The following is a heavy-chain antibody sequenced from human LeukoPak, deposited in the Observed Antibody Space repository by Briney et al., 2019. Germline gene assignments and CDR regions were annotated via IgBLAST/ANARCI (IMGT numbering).Heavy chain of an antibody. V-gene: IGHV4-59*01. J-gene: IGHJ4*01. D-gene: IGHD6-13*01. CDR3: ARGSGFSSSWYYRLDH. CDR2: IYYSGST. CDR1: GGSLSSYY. Sequence: SETLPLTRTGSGGSLSSYYWSWIRQPPGKGLEWIGYIYYSGSTNYNSSLKSRVTISIDTSKNEFSLRLSSVTAADTAVYYCARGSGFSSSWYYRLDHWGHRDPFTVSS.